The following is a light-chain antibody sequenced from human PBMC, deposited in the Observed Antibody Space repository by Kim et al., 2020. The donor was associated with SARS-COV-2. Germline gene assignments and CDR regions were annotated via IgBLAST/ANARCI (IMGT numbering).Light chain of an antibody. CDR1: SSDVGSYNR. J-gene: IGLJ1*01. V-gene: IGLV2-18*02. CDR3: SSYTSSSTYV. CDR2: EVS. Sequence: GRSVTISCTGTSSDVGSYNRVSWYQPPPGTAPKLMIYEVSNRPSGVPDRFSGSKSGNTASLTISGLQAEDEADYYCSSYTSSSTYVFGTGTKVTVL.